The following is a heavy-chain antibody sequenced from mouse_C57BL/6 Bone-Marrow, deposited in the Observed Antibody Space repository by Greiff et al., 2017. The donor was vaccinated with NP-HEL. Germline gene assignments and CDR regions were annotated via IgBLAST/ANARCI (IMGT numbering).Heavy chain of an antibody. CDR3: ARVSSLDFDY. CDR2: IHPNSGST. D-gene: IGHD1-1*01. CDR1: GYTFTSYW. J-gene: IGHJ2*01. V-gene: IGHV1-64*01. Sequence: QVQLQQPGAELVKPGASVKLSCKASGYTFTSYWMHWVKQRPGQGLEWIGMIHPNSGSTNDNEKFKSKATLTVDKSSSTAYMQLSSLTSEDSAVYYCARVSSLDFDYWGQGTTLTVSS.